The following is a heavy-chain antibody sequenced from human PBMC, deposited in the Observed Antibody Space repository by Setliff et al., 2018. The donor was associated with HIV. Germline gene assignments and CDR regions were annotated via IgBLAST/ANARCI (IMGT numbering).Heavy chain of an antibody. D-gene: IGHD5-12*01. Sequence: GGSLRLSCAASGFTFSNAWMSWVRQAPGKGLVWVSRVNSDGSSKTYADSVKDRFTISRDNAKNTLYLQMNSLRAEDTGVYYCHSGYDTEEQSYFDYWGQGTLVTVSS. J-gene: IGHJ4*02. CDR2: VNSDGSSK. CDR1: GFTFSNAW. CDR3: HSGYDTEEQSYFDY. V-gene: IGHV3-74*01.